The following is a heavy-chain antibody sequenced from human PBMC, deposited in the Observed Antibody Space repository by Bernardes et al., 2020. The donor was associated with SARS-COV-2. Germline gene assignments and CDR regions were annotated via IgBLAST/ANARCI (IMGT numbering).Heavy chain of an antibody. J-gene: IGHJ6*02. CDR2: IYPRGHT. D-gene: IGHD2-21*02. CDR3: AGSSCGIDCYIGGLRSWDYGMDV. Sequence: SDTLTLTCTVSGGSIRSSSYYWGWIRQPPGKGLEWIVSIYPRGHTYYNPSLQSQVTESVDTSKNQFSLRLSFVTAADTAVYYCAGSSCGIDCYIGGLRSWDYGMDVGGQETTVTVAS. CDR1: GGSIRSSSYY. V-gene: IGHV4-39*01.